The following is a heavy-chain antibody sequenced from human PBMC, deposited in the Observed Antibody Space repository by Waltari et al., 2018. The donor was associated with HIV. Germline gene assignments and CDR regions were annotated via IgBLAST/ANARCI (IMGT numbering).Heavy chain of an antibody. CDR2: IDPEDGET. CDR1: GYTLTAHY. CDR3: ASLAAAAYFDA. J-gene: IGHJ4*02. D-gene: IGHD6-13*01. Sequence: EVHLVQSGPEVKKPGATMKISCRVSGYTLTAHYIQWVQEAPGKGLEWMGLIDPEDGETVYAEKFQARLTITADTSVDTVYMELTSLRSDDAAVYYCASLAAAAYFDAWGQGTLLTVSS. V-gene: IGHV1-69-2*01.